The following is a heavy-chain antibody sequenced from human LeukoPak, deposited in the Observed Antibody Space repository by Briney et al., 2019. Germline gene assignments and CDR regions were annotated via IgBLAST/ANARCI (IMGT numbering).Heavy chain of an antibody. J-gene: IGHJ4*02. V-gene: IGHV3-7*01. Sequence: GXSLRLSCTASGFTLTTYWLTWVRQAPGKGLEWVANIKPDGNEKYYVDSVKGRFTISRDNAENSLYLQMNSLRAEDTAIYYCATTSRTVTGLDYWGQGTLVTVSS. CDR2: IKPDGNEK. CDR1: GFTLTTYW. D-gene: IGHD4-17*01. CDR3: ATTSRTVTGLDY.